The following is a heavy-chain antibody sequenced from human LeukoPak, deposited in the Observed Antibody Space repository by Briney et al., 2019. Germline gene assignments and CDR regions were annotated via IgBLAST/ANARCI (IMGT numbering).Heavy chain of an antibody. CDR2: IYYSGST. V-gene: IGHV4-59*01. D-gene: IGHD3-16*01. J-gene: IGHJ4*02. CDR1: GGSISYYY. CDR3: ARGPGGTVSNLPFDY. Sequence: SETLSLTCTLSGGSISYYYWNWIRQPPGKGLEWIGYIYYSGSTNYNPSLKSRVHISVDTSKNQFSLKLSSVTAADTAVYYCARGPGGTVSNLPFDYWGQGTLVTVSS.